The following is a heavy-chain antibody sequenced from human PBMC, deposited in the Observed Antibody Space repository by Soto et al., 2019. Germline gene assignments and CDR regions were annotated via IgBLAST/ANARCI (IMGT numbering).Heavy chain of an antibody. J-gene: IGHJ4*02. CDR2: IYFSGST. Sequence: PSSTLALTFTVHHDAIYRENISYTCFRQTPGKGLEWIGYIYFSGSTSYSPSLKSRLTISLNTSNNQFSLKLTSVTAADTAVYYCAHGWHGGTTYFDLWGQGALVTVSS. D-gene: IGHD1-7*01. CDR3: AHGWHGGTTYFDL. CDR1: HDAIYRENIS. V-gene: IGHV4-31*03.